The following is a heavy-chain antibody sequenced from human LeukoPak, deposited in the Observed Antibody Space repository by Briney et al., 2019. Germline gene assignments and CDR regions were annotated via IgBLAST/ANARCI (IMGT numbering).Heavy chain of an antibody. J-gene: IGHJ4*02. D-gene: IGHD2-15*01. CDR1: GGTFSSYA. Sequence: SVKVSCKASGGTFSSYAISWVRQAPGQGLEWMGGIIPIFGTANYAQKFQGRVTITADESTSTAYMELSSLRSEDTAVYYCAGDDCSGGSCYFDYWGQGTLVTVSS. V-gene: IGHV1-69*13. CDR3: AGDDCSGGSCYFDY. CDR2: IIPIFGTA.